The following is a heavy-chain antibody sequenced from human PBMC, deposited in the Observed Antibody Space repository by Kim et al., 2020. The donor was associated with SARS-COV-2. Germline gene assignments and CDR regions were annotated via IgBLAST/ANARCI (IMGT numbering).Heavy chain of an antibody. CDR2: VYYSGST. CDR3: ASFARVTQLLGFVDF. J-gene: IGHJ4*02. D-gene: IGHD2-21*02. CDR1: SGSISSTSYH. V-gene: IGHV4-39*01. Sequence: SETLSLTCTVSSGSISSTSYHWGWIRQPPGKGLEWIGNVYYSGSTYYNPSLKSRVTISVDMSKNQFSLKLNSVTAADTAVYYCASFARVTQLLGFVDFWGQGTLVTVSS.